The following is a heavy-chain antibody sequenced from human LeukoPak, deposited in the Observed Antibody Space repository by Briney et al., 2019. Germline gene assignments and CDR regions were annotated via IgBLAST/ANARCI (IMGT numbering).Heavy chain of an antibody. J-gene: IGHJ4*02. V-gene: IGHV3-33*06. CDR3: AKSRDSSGYYQL. Sequence: PGRSLRLSCAASGFTFSSYGMHWVRQAPGKGLEWVAVIWYDGSNKYYADSVKGRFTISTDNSKNTLYLQMNSLRAEDTAVYYCAKSRDSSGYYQLGGQGTLVTVSS. D-gene: IGHD3-22*01. CDR1: GFTFSSYG. CDR2: IWYDGSNK.